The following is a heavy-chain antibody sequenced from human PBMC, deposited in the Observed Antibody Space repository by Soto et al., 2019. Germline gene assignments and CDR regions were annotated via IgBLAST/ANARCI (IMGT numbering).Heavy chain of an antibody. CDR3: ARCYGSVPYGMDV. J-gene: IGHJ6*02. V-gene: IGHV1-18*01. CDR1: GYTFTSYA. D-gene: IGHD6-19*01. CDR2: ISAYNGNT. Sequence: ASVKVSCKASGYTFTSYAMHWVRQAPGQRLEWMGWISAYNGNTNYAQKLQGRVTMTTDTSTSTAYMELRSLRSDDTAVYYCARCYGSVPYGMDVWGQGTTVTVSS.